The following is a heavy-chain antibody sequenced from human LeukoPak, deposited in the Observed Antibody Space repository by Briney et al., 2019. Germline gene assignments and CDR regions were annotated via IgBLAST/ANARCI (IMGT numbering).Heavy chain of an antibody. V-gene: IGHV4-38-2*01. CDR1: GYSISSGYY. CDR3: ARSNYDFWSGYLNWFDP. J-gene: IGHJ5*02. Sequence: PSETLSLTCAVSGYSISSGYYWGWIRQPPGKGLEWIGSIYHSGSTYYNPSLKRRVTISINTSKNQFSLMLSSVTAADTAVHYCARSNYDFWSGYLNWFDPLGQGILVTVSS. CDR2: IYHSGST. D-gene: IGHD3-3*01.